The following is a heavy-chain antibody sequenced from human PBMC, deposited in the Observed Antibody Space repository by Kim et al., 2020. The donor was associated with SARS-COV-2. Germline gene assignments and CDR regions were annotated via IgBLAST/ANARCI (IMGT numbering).Heavy chain of an antibody. J-gene: IGHJ3*02. V-gene: IGHV3-23*01. Sequence: GGSLRLSCAASGFTFSSYAMSWVRQAPGKGLEWVSAISGSGGSTYYADSVKGRFTISRDNSKNTLYLQMNSLRAEDTAVYYCAKESPRITMVMGAFDIWGQGTMVTVSS. CDR3: AKESPRITMVMGAFDI. CDR1: GFTFSSYA. D-gene: IGHD3-10*01. CDR2: ISGSGGST.